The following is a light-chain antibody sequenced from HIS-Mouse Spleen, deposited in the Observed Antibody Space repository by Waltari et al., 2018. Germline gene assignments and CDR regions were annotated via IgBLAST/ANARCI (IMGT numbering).Light chain of an antibody. CDR1: QSVSSSY. J-gene: IGKJ1*01. CDR3: QQYGSSPPWT. V-gene: IGKV3-20*01. CDR2: GAS. Sequence: EIVLTQSPGTLSLSPGERATLSCRASQSVSSSYLAWYQQKPGQAPRLLIYGASSRATGIPDRVSGSGSGTHFTLTISRLEPEDFAVYYCQQYGSSPPWTFGQGTKVEIK.